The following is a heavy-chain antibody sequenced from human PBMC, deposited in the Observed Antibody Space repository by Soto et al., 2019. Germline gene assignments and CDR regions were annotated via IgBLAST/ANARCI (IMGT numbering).Heavy chain of an antibody. CDR2: ITSSSIYI. D-gene: IGHD3-10*01. CDR1: GFTFSSHS. Sequence: VQLVESGGGLVKPGGSLRLSCAASGFTFSSHSMNWVRQAPGKGLEWVSSITSSSIYIYYADSVKGRFTISRDNAKNSLYLQMNSLTPEDTAVYFCARDRRWGVRGDSLGYWGQGSQVIVSS. V-gene: IGHV3-21*01. CDR3: ARDRRWGVRGDSLGY. J-gene: IGHJ4*02.